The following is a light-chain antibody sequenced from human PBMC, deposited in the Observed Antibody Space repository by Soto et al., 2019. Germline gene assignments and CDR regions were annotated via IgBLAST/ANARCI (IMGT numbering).Light chain of an antibody. CDR1: QGIGSW. J-gene: IGKJ4*01. V-gene: IGKV1-12*01. Sequence: DIQMTQSPSSVSASVGDRVSITCRASQGIGSWLAWYQQKPGEAPKLLIYAASSLQSGVTSRFSGSGSGTDFTITISSLQREDFATYYCQQADSFPLTFGGGTKVEIK. CDR3: QQADSFPLT. CDR2: AAS.